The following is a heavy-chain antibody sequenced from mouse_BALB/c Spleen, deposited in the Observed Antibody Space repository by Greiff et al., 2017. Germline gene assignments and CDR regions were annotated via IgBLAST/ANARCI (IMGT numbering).Heavy chain of an antibody. CDR2: IDPENGDT. Sequence: VQLQQSGAELVRSGASVKLSCTASGFNIKDYYMHWVKQRPEQGLEWIGWIDPENGDTEYAPKFQGKATMTADTSSNTAYLQLSSLTSEDTAVYYCARGRPVPFAYWGQGTLVTVSA. V-gene: IGHV14-4*02. CDR1: GFNIKDYY. CDR3: ARGRPVPFAY. J-gene: IGHJ3*01.